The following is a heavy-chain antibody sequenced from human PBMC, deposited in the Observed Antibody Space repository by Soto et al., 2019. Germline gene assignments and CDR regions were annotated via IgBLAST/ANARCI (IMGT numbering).Heavy chain of an antibody. D-gene: IGHD1-26*01. J-gene: IGHJ4*02. CDR1: GGPFSGYY. Sequence: TLSHTCAVYGGPFSGYYWSWIRQPPGKGLEWIGEINHSGSTNYNPSLKSRVTISVDTSKNQFSLKLSSVTAADTAVYYCAKVRARGEPDYRGQGTLVTSPQ. CDR3: AKVRARGEPDY. V-gene: IGHV4-34*01. CDR2: INHSGST.